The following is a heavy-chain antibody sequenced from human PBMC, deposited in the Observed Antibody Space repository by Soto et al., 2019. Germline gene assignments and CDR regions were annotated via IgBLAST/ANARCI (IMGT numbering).Heavy chain of an antibody. V-gene: IGHV1-69*01. J-gene: IGHJ6*02. D-gene: IGHD3-10*01. CDR1: GGTFSSYA. CDR3: ARSPGPGDPRAHFYGMDV. CDR2: IIPIFGTA. Sequence: QVQLVQSGAEVKKPGSSVKVSCKASGGTFSSYAISWVRQAPGQGLEWMGGIIPIFGTANYAQKFQGRVTITADDSTSTAYMVLSSLRSEDTAVYYCARSPGPGDPRAHFYGMDVWGQGTTVTVSS.